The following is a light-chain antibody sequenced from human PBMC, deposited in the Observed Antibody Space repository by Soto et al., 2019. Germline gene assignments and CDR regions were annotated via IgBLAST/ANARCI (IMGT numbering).Light chain of an antibody. Sequence: QSVLTQPASVSGSPGQSITISCTGTSSGVGGYNYVSWYQHHPGKAPKLMIYDVSNRPSGVSNRFSGSKSGNTASLTISGLQPEDVADYYCSSYTTSNTRQIVFGTGTKVTVL. V-gene: IGLV2-14*03. CDR1: SSGVGGYNY. CDR3: SSYTTSNTRQIV. CDR2: DVS. J-gene: IGLJ1*01.